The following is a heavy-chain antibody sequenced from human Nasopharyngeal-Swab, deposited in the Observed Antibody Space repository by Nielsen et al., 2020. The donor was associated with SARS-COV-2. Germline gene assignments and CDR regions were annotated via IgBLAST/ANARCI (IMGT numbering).Heavy chain of an antibody. D-gene: IGHD2-2*01. CDR3: AKDVGVLGFVVPAALGMDV. Sequence: SLKISCAASGFTFDDYAMHWVRQAPGKGPEWVSGISWNSGSIGHADSVKGRFTISRDNAKNSLYLQMNSLRAEDTALYYCAKDVGVLGFVVPAALGMDVWGKGTTVTVSS. CDR1: GFTFDDYA. J-gene: IGHJ6*04. CDR2: ISWNSGSI. V-gene: IGHV3-9*01.